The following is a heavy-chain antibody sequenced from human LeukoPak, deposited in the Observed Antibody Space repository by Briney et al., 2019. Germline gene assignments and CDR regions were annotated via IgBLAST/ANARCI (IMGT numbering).Heavy chain of an antibody. J-gene: IGHJ4*02. V-gene: IGHV3-30*18. CDR3: AKSTWHSILVSDY. D-gene: IGHD5/OR15-5a*01. CDR1: GFIFNSYG. CDR2: ISYDGNNK. Sequence: PGGSLRLSCAASGFIFNSYGMHWVRQAPGKGLEWVAIISYDGNNKYYADSVKGRFTISRDNSKNTLYLQMNSLRAEDTAVYYCAKSTWHSILVSDYWGQGTLVTVSS.